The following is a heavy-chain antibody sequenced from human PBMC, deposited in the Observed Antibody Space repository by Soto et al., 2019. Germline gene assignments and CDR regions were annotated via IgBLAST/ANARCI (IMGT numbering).Heavy chain of an antibody. V-gene: IGHV3-23*01. D-gene: IGHD2-2*01. J-gene: IGHJ4*02. CDR3: AKARCSTTNCYVPDY. CDR2: ISGSGASP. CDR1: GFTFSTYT. Sequence: GGSLRLSCAASGFTFSTYTMSWVRRAPGRGLEWVSAISGSGASPSYADSVQGRFTISRDNPKRTLYLQMNNLRAEDTAVYYCAKARCSTTNCYVPDYWGQGTLVTVSS.